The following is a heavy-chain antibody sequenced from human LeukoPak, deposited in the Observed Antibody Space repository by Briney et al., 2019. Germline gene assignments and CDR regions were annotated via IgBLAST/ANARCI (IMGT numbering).Heavy chain of an antibody. CDR2: IYVSGST. V-gene: IGHV4-39*01. D-gene: IGHD2-2*01. CDR1: GGSISSSSYY. Sequence: SETLSLTCTVSGGSISSSSYYWGWIRQPPGKGLEWMGSIYVSGSTYYNPSLKSRVTISIDTSKNQFSLKLSSVTAADTAVYYCAYQRGYYSYMGVWGKGTTVTVSS. J-gene: IGHJ6*03. CDR3: AYQRGYYSYMGV.